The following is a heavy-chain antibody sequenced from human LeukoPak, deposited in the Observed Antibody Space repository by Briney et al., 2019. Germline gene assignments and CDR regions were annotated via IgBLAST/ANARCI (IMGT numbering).Heavy chain of an antibody. J-gene: IGHJ4*02. CDR1: GFTFSSYE. V-gene: IGHV3-48*03. CDR3: GRLRASLDY. CDR2: ISTADTNK. D-gene: IGHD3-10*01. Sequence: GGSLRLSCAASGFTFSSYEMNWVRQAPGKGLEWVSYISTADTNKYYADSVKGRFTVSRDNAKNSLYLQMDSLRAEDTAVYYCGRLRASLDYWGQGTLVTVSS.